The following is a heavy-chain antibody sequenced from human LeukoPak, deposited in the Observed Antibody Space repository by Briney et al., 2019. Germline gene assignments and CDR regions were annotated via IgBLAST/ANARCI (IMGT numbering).Heavy chain of an antibody. Sequence: GGSLRLSCATSGFTFSGYAMNWVRQAPGKGLEWVSGISGSGITYYPNSVKGRFTISRDNSKNTLYLQMDSLGAEDTAVYYCAKGSGGSCYSGIDYWGQGTLVTVSS. V-gene: IGHV3-23*01. J-gene: IGHJ4*02. CDR1: GFTFSGYA. CDR2: ISGSGIT. CDR3: AKGSGGSCYSGIDY. D-gene: IGHD2-15*01.